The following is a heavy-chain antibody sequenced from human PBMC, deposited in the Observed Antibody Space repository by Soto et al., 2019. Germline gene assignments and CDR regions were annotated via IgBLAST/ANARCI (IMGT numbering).Heavy chain of an antibody. V-gene: IGHV2-70*04. J-gene: IGHJ3*02. CDR1: GFSLTTSELR. CDR2: IDWDGDK. D-gene: IGHD4-17*01. CDR3: ARVDYGRNFGAFDI. Sequence: SGPSGEPTQTLTLTCTYSGFSLTTSELRVTWIRQPPGKALEWLARIDWDGDKFYSTSLKTRLTISKDTSKNKVFLTMTNMDHVDTATYYCARVDYGRNFGAFDIWGQGTMVTVSS.